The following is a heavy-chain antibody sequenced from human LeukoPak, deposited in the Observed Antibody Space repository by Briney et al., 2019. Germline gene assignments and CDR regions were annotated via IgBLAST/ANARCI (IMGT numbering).Heavy chain of an antibody. V-gene: IGHV1-2*02. D-gene: IGHD6-13*01. CDR2: INPNSGGT. Sequence: ASVKVSCKASGYTFSGYYMHWVRQAPGQGLEWMGWINPNSGGTNYAQNFQGRVTMTRDTSISTAYMELSRLASDDTAVYYCARPYSPARWGLAAADYYYMDVWGKGTTVTVSS. CDR3: ARPYSPARWGLAAADYYYMDV. J-gene: IGHJ6*03. CDR1: GYTFSGYY.